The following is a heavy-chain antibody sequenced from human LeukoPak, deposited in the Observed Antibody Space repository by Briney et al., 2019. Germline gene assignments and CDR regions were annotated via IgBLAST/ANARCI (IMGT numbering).Heavy chain of an antibody. CDR2: IYYSGST. V-gene: IGHV4-59*01. Sequence: SETLSLTCAVSSDSISGYYWSWIRQPPGKGLEWIGYIYYSGSTKYNPSLKSRVTISVDTSKNQFSLRLSSVTAADTAMYYCAREKYRGSNDYWGQGTLVTVSS. CDR3: AREKYRGSNDY. J-gene: IGHJ4*02. CDR1: SDSISGYY. D-gene: IGHD1-26*01.